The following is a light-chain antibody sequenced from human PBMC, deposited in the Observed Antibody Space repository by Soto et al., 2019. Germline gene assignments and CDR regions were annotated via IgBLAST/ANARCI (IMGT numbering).Light chain of an antibody. J-gene: IGKJ1*01. CDR1: QSVSSS. V-gene: IGKV3-15*01. CDR2: GAS. CDR3: QHYANWPRT. Sequence: EIVMTQSPATLSVSQGEGVTLSCRASQSVSSSLAWYQQKPGQSPRLLIYGASTRATGIPARFSGSGSGTDFTLTISGLQSEDFAIYYCQHYANWPRTFGLGTKVEIK.